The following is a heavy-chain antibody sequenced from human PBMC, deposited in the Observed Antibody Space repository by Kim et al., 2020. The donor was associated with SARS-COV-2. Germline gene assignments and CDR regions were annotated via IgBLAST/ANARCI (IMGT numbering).Heavy chain of an antibody. CDR1: GYTFTTYA. CDR2: INVDNDNT. J-gene: IGHJ4*02. V-gene: IGHV1-3*01. Sequence: ASVKVSCKASGYTFTTYAIHWVRQAPGQRLEWMGWINVDNDNTKYSQKFQGRVTITRDTSASTAYMDLSSLRSEDTAVYYCPSAYGSFYDYWGQGTLVTV. D-gene: IGHD1-26*01. CDR3: PSAYGSFYDY.